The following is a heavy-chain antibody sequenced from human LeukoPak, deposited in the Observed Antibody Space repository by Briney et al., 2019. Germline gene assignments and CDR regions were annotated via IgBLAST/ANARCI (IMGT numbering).Heavy chain of an antibody. D-gene: IGHD5-12*01. V-gene: IGHV1-69*05. CDR1: GGTFSSYA. Sequence: GASVKVSCKASGGTFSSYAIGWVRQAPGQGLEWMGGIIPIFGTANYAQKFQGRVTITTDESTSTAYMELSSLRSEDTAVYYCARVVYSGYDFLSYWFDPWGQGTLVTVSS. J-gene: IGHJ5*02. CDR3: ARVVYSGYDFLSYWFDP. CDR2: IIPIFGTA.